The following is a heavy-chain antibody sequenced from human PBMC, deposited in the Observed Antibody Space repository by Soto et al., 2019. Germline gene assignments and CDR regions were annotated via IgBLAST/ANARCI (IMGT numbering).Heavy chain of an antibody. D-gene: IGHD1-26*01. CDR1: GGSITSSSYY. Sequence: QLHLRESGPGLVKPSETLSLTCTVSGGSITSSSYYWGWIRQPPGKGLEWIGSIYYSGSTYYNPCRKRRVTISVDTSKNQSSLKLSSVTAADTAVYYCATQEVGGSYVYTFDPWGQGTLVTVSS. CDR2: IYYSGST. V-gene: IGHV4-39*01. J-gene: IGHJ5*02. CDR3: ATQEVGGSYVYTFDP.